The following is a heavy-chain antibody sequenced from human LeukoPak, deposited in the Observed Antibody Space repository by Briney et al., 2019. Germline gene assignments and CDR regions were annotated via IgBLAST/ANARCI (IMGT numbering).Heavy chain of an antibody. CDR1: GGSISSSSYY. CDR3: ARDGYNPIDS. CDR2: IYYSGST. D-gene: IGHD5-24*01. Sequence: PSETLSLTCTVSGGSISSSSYYWGWIRQPPGKGLEWIGTIYYSGSTYYNPSLKSRVTISVDTSKNQFPLKLSSVTAADTAVYYCARDGYNPIDSWGQGTLVTVSS. V-gene: IGHV4-39*06. J-gene: IGHJ4*02.